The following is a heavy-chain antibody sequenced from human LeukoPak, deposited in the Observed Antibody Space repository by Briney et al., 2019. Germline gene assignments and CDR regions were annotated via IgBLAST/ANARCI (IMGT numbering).Heavy chain of an antibody. CDR2: IKSKTDGGTT. V-gene: IGHV3-15*01. D-gene: IGHD2-2*02. Sequence: PGGSLRLSCAASGFTFRNAWMSWVRQAPGKGLEWVGRIKSKTDGGTTDYAAPVKGRFTISRDDSKNTLYLQMNSLKTEDTAVYYCTTDPETSPYCSSTSCYNDYWGQGTLVTVSS. CDR3: TTDPETSPYCSSTSCYNDY. J-gene: IGHJ4*02. CDR1: GFTFRNAW.